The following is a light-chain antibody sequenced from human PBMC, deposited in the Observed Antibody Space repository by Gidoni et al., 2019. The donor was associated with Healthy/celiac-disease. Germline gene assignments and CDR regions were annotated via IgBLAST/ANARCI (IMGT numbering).Light chain of an antibody. V-gene: IGKV1-5*03. Sequence: DIQMTQSPSTLSASVRDRVTITCRASQRISDWLAWYQQKAGEARNLLSYKASRLESGVPSRFSGSGSGTEFPLTISSLQPNVLATYYCQDYGSLWTFGQGTKVEIK. CDR3: QDYGSLWT. J-gene: IGKJ1*01. CDR2: KAS. CDR1: QRISDW.